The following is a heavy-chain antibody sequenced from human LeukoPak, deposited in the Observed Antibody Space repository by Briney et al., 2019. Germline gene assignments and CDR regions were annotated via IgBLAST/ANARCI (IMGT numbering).Heavy chain of an antibody. CDR1: GFTFGSYI. Sequence: GGSLRLSCSASGFTFGSYIMHWVRQAPGKGLEYVSAISSNGGSTYYADSVKGRFTISRDNSKNTLYLQMSSLRTEDTAVYYCVKARYCSSISCPSGDYWGQGTLVTVSS. J-gene: IGHJ4*02. D-gene: IGHD2-2*01. CDR3: VKARYCSSISCPSGDY. CDR2: ISSNGGST. V-gene: IGHV3-64D*06.